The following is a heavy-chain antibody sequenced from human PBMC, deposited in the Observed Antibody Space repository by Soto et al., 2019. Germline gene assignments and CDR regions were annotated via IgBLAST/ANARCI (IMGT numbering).Heavy chain of an antibody. CDR2: ISSSSRYI. D-gene: IGHD2-15*01. CDR1: GFTFSSYS. CDR3: ARDRLVAATSAPPYCYYGMDV. Sequence: PGGSLGLSCATSGFTFSSYSMNWVRQAPGMGLEWVSSISSSSRYIYYADSVRGRFTISRDNAKNSLYLQINSLRAEDTAVYYCARDRLVAATSAPPYCYYGMDVWGQGTTVTVSS. V-gene: IGHV3-21*01. J-gene: IGHJ6*02.